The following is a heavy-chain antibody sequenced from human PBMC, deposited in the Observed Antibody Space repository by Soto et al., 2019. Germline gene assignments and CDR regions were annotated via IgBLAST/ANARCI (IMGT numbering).Heavy chain of an antibody. D-gene: IGHD4-17*01. CDR3: ATDVGGYIYGLARH. CDR2: ISSSGSTI. Sequence: GGALRLSWAASGFTFSNYAMHWVRQAPGKGLECVSYISSSGSTIYYADSVKGRFTISRDNAKNSLYLQMNSLRAEDTAVYYCATDVGGYIYGLARHWGPGTLVTVSS. V-gene: IGHV3-48*04. J-gene: IGHJ4*02. CDR1: GFTFSNYA.